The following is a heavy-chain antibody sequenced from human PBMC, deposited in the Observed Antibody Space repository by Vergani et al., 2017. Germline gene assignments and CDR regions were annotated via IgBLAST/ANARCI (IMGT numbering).Heavy chain of an antibody. D-gene: IGHD3-22*01. CDR3: ARMGGYDEGDAFRIGYFDS. CDR1: GDSISSGVYY. CDR2: IYSTGST. Sequence: QVQLQESCPGLVKPSQTLSLTCSVSGDSISSGVYYWNWIRQHPGKGLEWIGYIYSTGSTHHNPSLRRRINMSVDTSKNQFSLKLNSVTAADTAMYYCARMGGYDEGDAFRIGYFDSWGPGILVTVSS. V-gene: IGHV4-31*03. J-gene: IGHJ4*02.